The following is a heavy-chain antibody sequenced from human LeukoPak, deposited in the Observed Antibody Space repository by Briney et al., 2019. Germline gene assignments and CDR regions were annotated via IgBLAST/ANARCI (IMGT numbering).Heavy chain of an antibody. V-gene: IGHV1-69*13. CDR2: IIPIFGTA. Sequence: GASVKVSCKTSGYPFTDNYIHWVRQAPGQGLEWMGGIIPIFGTANYAQKFQGRVTITADESTSTAYMELSSLRSEDTAVYYCARGFRSRYCSGGSCYRGPYYYYYMDVWGKGTTVTISS. CDR3: ARGFRSRYCSGGSCYRGPYYYYYMDV. J-gene: IGHJ6*03. CDR1: GYPFTDNY. D-gene: IGHD2-15*01.